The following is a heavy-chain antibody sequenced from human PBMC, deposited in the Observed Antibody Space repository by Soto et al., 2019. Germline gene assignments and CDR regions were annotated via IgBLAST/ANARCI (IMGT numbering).Heavy chain of an antibody. CDR1: GDSISSSSYY. J-gene: IGHJ5*02. CDR2: IHYRANS. V-gene: IGHV4-39*01. Sequence: PSETQSLTCAVSGDSISSSSYYWAWIRHPPGKGLEWIGSIHYRANSYYSPSLKSRITISVDTSKNQFSLRLSSVTAADTAVYYCARPLQLAVSGFDPWGQGTLVTVSS. D-gene: IGHD3-3*02. CDR3: ARPLQLAVSGFDP.